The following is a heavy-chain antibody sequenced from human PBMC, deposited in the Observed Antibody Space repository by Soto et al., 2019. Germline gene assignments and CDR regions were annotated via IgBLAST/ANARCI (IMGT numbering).Heavy chain of an antibody. D-gene: IGHD1-26*01. J-gene: IGHJ4*02. V-gene: IGHV5-51*01. CDR1: GYSFASHW. Sequence: LGESLKISCXGSGYSFASHWVAWVRQMPEKGLEWIGTIYPGDSDTKYSSAFRGHVTISADTSVSTAYLQWRSLEATDSALYYCARYSGSYWHYLDFWGQGTLVTVSS. CDR3: ARYSGSYWHYLDF. CDR2: IYPGDSDT.